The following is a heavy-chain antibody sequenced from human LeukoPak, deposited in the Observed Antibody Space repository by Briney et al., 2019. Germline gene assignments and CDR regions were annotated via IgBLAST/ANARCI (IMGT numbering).Heavy chain of an antibody. V-gene: IGHV1-69*13. CDR2: IIPIFGTA. D-gene: IGHD3-22*01. CDR1: GYTFTSYY. Sequence: SVKVSCKASGYTFTSYYMHWVRQAPGQGLEWMGGIIPIFGTANYAQKFQGRVTITADESTSTAYMELSSLRSEDTAVYYCARERDSSGYPNWFDPWGQGTLVTVSS. J-gene: IGHJ5*02. CDR3: ARERDSSGYPNWFDP.